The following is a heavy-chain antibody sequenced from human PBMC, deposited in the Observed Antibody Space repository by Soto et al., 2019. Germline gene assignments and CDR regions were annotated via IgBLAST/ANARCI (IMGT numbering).Heavy chain of an antibody. CDR3: AAVRGYSYENWFDP. D-gene: IGHD5-18*01. Sequence: ASVKVSCKASGGTFSSYAISWVRQAPGQGLEWMGGIIPIFGTANYAQKFQGRVTITADESTSTAYMELSSLRSEDTAVYYCAAVRGYSYENWFDPWGQGTLVTVSS. CDR2: IIPIFGTA. J-gene: IGHJ5*02. CDR1: GGTFSSYA. V-gene: IGHV1-69*13.